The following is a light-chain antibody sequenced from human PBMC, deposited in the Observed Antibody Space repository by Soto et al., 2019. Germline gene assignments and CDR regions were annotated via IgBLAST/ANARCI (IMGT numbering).Light chain of an antibody. CDR1: QSIGRY. J-gene: IGKJ5*01. Sequence: DIQMTQSPSSLSASVGDRVTITCRSSQSIGRYLNWYQQKPGKAPKLLIYTASTLQSGVPSRFSGSGSGTDFTLTVSSLQPEDFATYYWQQSYNALITFGQGTRLEIK. V-gene: IGKV1-39*01. CDR3: QQSYNALIT. CDR2: TAS.